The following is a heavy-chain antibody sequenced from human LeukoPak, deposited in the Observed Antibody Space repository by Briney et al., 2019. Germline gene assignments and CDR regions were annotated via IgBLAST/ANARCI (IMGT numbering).Heavy chain of an antibody. J-gene: IGHJ6*03. CDR3: ARRLTGEGYYYYYMDV. Sequence: ASVKVSRKASGGTFSSYAISWVRQAPGQGLEWMGGIIPIFGTANYAQKFQGRVTITADESTSTAYMELSSLRSEDTAVYYCARRLTGEGYYYYYMDVWGKGTTVTVSS. CDR2: IIPIFGTA. D-gene: IGHD3-10*01. CDR1: GGTFSSYA. V-gene: IGHV1-69*13.